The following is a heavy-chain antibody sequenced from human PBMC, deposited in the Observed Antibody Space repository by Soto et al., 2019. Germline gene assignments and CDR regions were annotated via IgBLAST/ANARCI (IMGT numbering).Heavy chain of an antibody. J-gene: IGHJ6*02. CDR3: ARDPPGIAAAGGG. CDR2: IYSGGST. Sequence: EVQLVESGGGLVQPGGSLRLSCAASGFTVGNNYMNWVRQAPGKGLECVSLIYSGGSTNYADSVKGRFTISRDNSKNTLYLQRNSLRAEDTAVYYCARDPPGIAAAGGGWGQGTTVTVSS. D-gene: IGHD6-13*01. CDR1: GFTVGNNY. V-gene: IGHV3-66*01.